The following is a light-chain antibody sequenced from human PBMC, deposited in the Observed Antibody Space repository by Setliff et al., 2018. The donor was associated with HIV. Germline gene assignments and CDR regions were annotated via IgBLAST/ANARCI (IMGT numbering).Light chain of an antibody. CDR2: EVR. V-gene: IGLV2-14*01. Sequence: QSALTQPASVSGSPGQSITISCTGTSSDVGGYSYVSWYQQHPGKAPKLIIYEVRNRPSGVSNRFSGSKSGNTASLTISGLQAEDEADYYCISYATTNTRPFGTGTKVTV. CDR3: ISYATTNTRP. CDR1: SSDVGGYSY. J-gene: IGLJ1*01.